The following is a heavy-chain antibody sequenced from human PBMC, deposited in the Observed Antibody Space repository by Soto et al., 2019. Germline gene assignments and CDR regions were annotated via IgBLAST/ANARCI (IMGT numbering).Heavy chain of an antibody. CDR1: GGSISSGDYY. V-gene: IGHV4-61*08. J-gene: IGHJ6*02. Sequence: LSLTCTVSGGSISSGDYYWSWIRQPPGKGLEWIGYIYYSGSTNYNPSLKSRVTISVDTSKNQFSLKLSSVTAADTAVYYCARDHSSGWYRGYYYGMDVWGQGTTVTVSS. CDR3: ARDHSSGWYRGYYYGMDV. D-gene: IGHD6-19*01. CDR2: IYYSGST.